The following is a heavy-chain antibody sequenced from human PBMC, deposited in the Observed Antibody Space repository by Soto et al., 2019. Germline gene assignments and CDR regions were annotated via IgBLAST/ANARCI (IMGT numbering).Heavy chain of an antibody. CDR3: ARDLQYSRLFYGMDV. D-gene: IGHD6-13*01. CDR1: GGSISSGGYY. V-gene: IGHV4-31*03. Sequence: QVQLQESGPGLVKPSQTLSLTCTVSGGSISSGGYYWSWIRQHPGKGLEWIGYIYSSGSTYYNPALKHGVTISVDTSKNQFPLKLSSVTAADTAVYYCARDLQYSRLFYGMDVWGQGTTVTVSS. J-gene: IGHJ6*02. CDR2: IYSSGST.